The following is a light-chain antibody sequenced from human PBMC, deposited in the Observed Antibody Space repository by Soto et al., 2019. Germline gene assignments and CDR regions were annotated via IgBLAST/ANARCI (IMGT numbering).Light chain of an antibody. CDR1: QSVSSN. Sequence: EIVMAQSPATLSVSPGERATLSCRASQSVSSNLAWYQQKPSQAPSLLIYGASTRATGTPARFSGSGSGTEFTLTLSRLQSEDFAVYYCQQYIRWPLTFGGGTKVAIK. J-gene: IGKJ4*01. CDR3: QQYIRWPLT. CDR2: GAS. V-gene: IGKV3-15*01.